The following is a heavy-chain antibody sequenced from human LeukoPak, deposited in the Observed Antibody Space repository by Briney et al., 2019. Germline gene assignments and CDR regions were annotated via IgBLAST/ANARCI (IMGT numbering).Heavy chain of an antibody. V-gene: IGHV4-39*02. J-gene: IGHJ6*02. CDR2: IHYNGST. CDR3: TREGSGSLFYYGMDV. Sequence: PSETLSLTCTVSGGSFTSSIYYWGWIRQPPGKGLEWIGSIHYNGSTYYTPSLKSRVTISVDTSKKQFSLKLSSVTAADSAVYYCTREGSGSLFYYGMDVWGQGTTVTVSS. CDR1: GGSFTSSIYY. D-gene: IGHD3-10*01.